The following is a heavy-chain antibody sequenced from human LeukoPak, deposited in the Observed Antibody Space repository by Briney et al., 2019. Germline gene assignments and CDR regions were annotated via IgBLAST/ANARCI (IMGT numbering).Heavy chain of an antibody. CDR2: INSDDDST. D-gene: IGHD1/OR15-1a*01. CDR3: VKDRGGITRDFDY. Sequence: GGSLRLSCVASGFPFSSYWMTWVRQAPGKGLEYVSGINSDDDSTSYADSLKDRFTIFRDNSKNTLYLQMSSLKTEDTAVYYCVKDRGGITRDFDYWGQGTLVTVSS. CDR1: GFPFSSYW. J-gene: IGHJ4*02. V-gene: IGHV3-64D*06.